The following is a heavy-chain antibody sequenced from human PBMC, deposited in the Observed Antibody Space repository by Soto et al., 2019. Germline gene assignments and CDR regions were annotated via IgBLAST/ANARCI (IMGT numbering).Heavy chain of an antibody. Sequence: QLQLQESGPGLVKPSETLSLTCTVSGGSISSSSYYWDWIRQPPGKGLAWIGSIYYSGSTYYNPSHKSRVTISVDTSKNQFSLKLSSVTAADTAVYYCARRGGATIMDYWGQGTLVTVSS. CDR3: ARRGGATIMDY. CDR2: IYYSGST. CDR1: GGSISSSSYY. D-gene: IGHD5-12*01. J-gene: IGHJ4*02. V-gene: IGHV4-39*01.